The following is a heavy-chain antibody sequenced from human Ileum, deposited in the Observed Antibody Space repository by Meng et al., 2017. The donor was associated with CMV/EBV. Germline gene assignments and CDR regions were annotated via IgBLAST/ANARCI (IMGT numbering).Heavy chain of an antibody. CDR2: TYYKSKWYN. D-gene: IGHD1-1*01. J-gene: IGHJ4*02. V-gene: IGHV6-1*01. Sequence: QLQQAGPGLVQPSQTLSPTCAISGDSVSSNRVAWNWIRQSPSRGLEWLGRTYYKSKWYNEYAVSVKSRITINPDTSKNQFSLQLNSVTPEDTAVYYCVRATDGASDYWGQGTLVTVSS. CDR3: VRATDGASDY. CDR1: GDSVSSNRVA.